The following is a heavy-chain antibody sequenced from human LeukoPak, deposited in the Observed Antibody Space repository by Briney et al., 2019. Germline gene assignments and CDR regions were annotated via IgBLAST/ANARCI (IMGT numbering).Heavy chain of an antibody. D-gene: IGHD6-6*01. CDR2: INPSGGST. V-gene: IGHV1-46*01. CDR3: ASQLYSSSYLNYYYYGMDV. Sequence: ASVKVSCKASGYTFTSYYRHWVRQAPGQGLEWVGIINPSGGSTSYAQKFQGRVTMTRDTSTSTVYMGLSSLRSEDTAVYYCASQLYSSSYLNYYYYGMDVWGQGTTVTVSS. CDR1: GYTFTSYY. J-gene: IGHJ6*02.